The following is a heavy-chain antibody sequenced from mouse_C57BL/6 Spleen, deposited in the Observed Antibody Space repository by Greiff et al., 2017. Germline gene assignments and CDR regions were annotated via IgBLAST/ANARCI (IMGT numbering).Heavy chain of an antibody. CDR3: AREGSYYYGSSPFDY. D-gene: IGHD1-1*01. CDR1: GYAFSSSW. CDR2: IYPGDGDT. V-gene: IGHV1-82*01. Sequence: QVQLQQSGPELVKPGASVKISCKASGYAFSSSWMNWVKQRPGKGLEWIGRIYPGDGDTNYNGKFKGKATLTADKSSSTAYMQLSSLTSEDSAVYFCAREGSYYYGSSPFDYWGQGTTLTVSS. J-gene: IGHJ2*01.